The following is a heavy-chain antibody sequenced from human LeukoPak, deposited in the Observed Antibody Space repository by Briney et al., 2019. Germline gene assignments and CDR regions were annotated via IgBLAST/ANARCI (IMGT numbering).Heavy chain of an antibody. CDR2: IIPIFGTA. V-gene: IGHV1-69*19. J-gene: IGHJ5*02. Sequence: ASVKVSCKASGGTFSSYAISWVRQAPGQGLEWMGGIIPIFGTANYAQKFQGRVTITADESTSTAYMELSSLRSEDTAVYYCAREPGITMVRGVMTWFDPWGQGTLVTVSS. CDR1: GGTFSSYA. CDR3: AREPGITMVRGVMTWFDP. D-gene: IGHD3-10*01.